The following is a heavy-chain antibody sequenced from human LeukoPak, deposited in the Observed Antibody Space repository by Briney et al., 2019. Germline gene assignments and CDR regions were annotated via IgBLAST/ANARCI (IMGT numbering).Heavy chain of an antibody. J-gene: IGHJ5*02. V-gene: IGHV3-23*01. Sequence: PGGSLRLSCAASGFIFNNYGLIWVRQAPGKGLQWVSAISNDGGGTTYADFVKGRFTISRDNSKNTLFLQMSSLRAEDTALYYCAKGGSGYFADLWGQGTVVTVSS. D-gene: IGHD3-22*01. CDR2: ISNDGGGT. CDR3: AKGGSGYFADL. CDR1: GFIFNNYG.